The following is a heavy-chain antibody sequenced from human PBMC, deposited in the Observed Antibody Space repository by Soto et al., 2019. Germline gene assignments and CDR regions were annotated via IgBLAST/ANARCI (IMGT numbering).Heavy chain of an antibody. CDR1: GGSISTGGYY. V-gene: IGHV4-31*03. Sequence: QVQLQESGPGLVKPSQTLSLTCTVSGGSISTGGYYWNWIRQHPGKDLELIGYFYYSGSTYYNPSLKRRVTISVNTSKNQFSLKLSSVTAADTAVYYCARSVFPWGQGTLVTVSS. J-gene: IGHJ5*02. CDR3: ARSVFP. CDR2: FYYSGST.